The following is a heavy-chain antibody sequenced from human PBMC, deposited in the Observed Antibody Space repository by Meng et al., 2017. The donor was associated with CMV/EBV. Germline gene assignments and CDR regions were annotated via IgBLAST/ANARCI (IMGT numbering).Heavy chain of an antibody. D-gene: IGHD4-17*01. CDR2: IKNDGSER. CDR3: RLGHYSQD. Sequence: LVESGGGLGQPWGSLRLSCAASGLPISNYWMSWVRQAPGKGLEWVANIKNDGSERYYVDSVKGRFSISRDNADNSLYLQMNNLRAEDTAVYYCRLGHYSQDWGQGTLVTVSS. CDR1: GLPISNYW. J-gene: IGHJ4*02. V-gene: IGHV3-7*02.